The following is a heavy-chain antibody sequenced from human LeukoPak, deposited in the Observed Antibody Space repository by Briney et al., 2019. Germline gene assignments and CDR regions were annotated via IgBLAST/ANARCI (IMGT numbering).Heavy chain of an antibody. CDR1: GFTFDNYG. D-gene: IGHD2-21*02. Sequence: PGGSLRLSCAASGFTFDNYGMSWVRQAPGKGLEWVSSITSGSSHTYYADSVKGRFTISRDNSKNTLYLQMNSLRAEDTAVYYCAKDGTGCGGDCYSDYWGQGTLVTVSS. V-gene: IGHV3-23*01. CDR2: ITSGSSHT. CDR3: AKDGTGCGGDCYSDY. J-gene: IGHJ4*02.